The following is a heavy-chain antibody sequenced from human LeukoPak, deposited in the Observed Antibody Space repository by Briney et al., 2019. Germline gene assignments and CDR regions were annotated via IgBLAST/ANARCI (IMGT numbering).Heavy chain of an antibody. CDR2: MNPNSGNT. CDR1: GYTFTSYD. V-gene: IGHV1-8*01. Sequence: AASVKVSCKASGYTFTSYDINWVRQATGQGLEWMGWMNPNSGNTGYAQKFQGRVTMTRNTSISTAYMELSSLRSEDTAVYYCARGRRVAGMGRYNWFDPWGQGTLVTVSS. CDR3: ARGRRVAGMGRYNWFDP. D-gene: IGHD6-19*01. J-gene: IGHJ5*02.